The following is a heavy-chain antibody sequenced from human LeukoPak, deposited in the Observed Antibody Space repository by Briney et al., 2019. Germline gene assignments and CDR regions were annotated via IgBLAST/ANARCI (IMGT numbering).Heavy chain of an antibody. CDR1: GVSISSYY. V-gene: IGHV4-59*08. CDR2: IYYSGST. CDR3: ARHSHYGDTLDY. Sequence: SETLSLTCTVSGVSISSYYWSWIRQPPGEGLEWIGYIYYSGSTNYNPSLKSRVTISVDTSKNQFSLKLSSVTAADTAVYYCARHSHYGDTLDYWGQGTLVTVSS. D-gene: IGHD4-17*01. J-gene: IGHJ4*02.